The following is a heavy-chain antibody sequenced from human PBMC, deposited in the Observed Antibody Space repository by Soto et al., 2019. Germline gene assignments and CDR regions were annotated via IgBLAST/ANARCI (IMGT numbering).Heavy chain of an antibody. D-gene: IGHD6-19*01. Sequence: SETLSLTCAVYGGSFSGYYWSWIRQPPGKGLEWIGEINHSGSTNYNPSLKSRVTISVDASKNQFSLKLSSVTAADTAVYYCATRGTAVAGLYYYGMDVWGQGTTVTVSS. CDR3: ATRGTAVAGLYYYGMDV. V-gene: IGHV4-34*01. CDR2: INHSGST. J-gene: IGHJ6*02. CDR1: GGSFSGYY.